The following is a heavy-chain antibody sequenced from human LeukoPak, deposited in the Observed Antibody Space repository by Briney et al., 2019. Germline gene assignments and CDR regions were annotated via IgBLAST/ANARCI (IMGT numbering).Heavy chain of an antibody. CDR3: ASFRDGYNYVDY. CDR2: IIPILGTA. D-gene: IGHD5-24*01. CDR1: GGTFSRYA. J-gene: IGHJ4*02. Sequence: SVKASCKASGGTFSRYAISWVRQAPGQRLKWMGRIIPILGTANYAQKFQGRVTITTDESTSTAYVELSSLRSEDTAVYYCASFRDGYNYVDYWGQGTLVTVSS. V-gene: IGHV1-69*11.